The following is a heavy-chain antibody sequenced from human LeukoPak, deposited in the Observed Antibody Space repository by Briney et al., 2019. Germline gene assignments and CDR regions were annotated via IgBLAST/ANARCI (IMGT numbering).Heavy chain of an antibody. J-gene: IGHJ4*02. CDR1: GGSISSYY. CDR3: ARGEELVPDY. CDR2: IYYSGST. Sequence: SETLSLTCTVSGGSISSYYWSWIRQPPGKGLEWVGYIYYSGSTNYNPSLKSRVTISVDTSKNQFSLKLSSVTAADTAVYYCARGEELVPDYWDQGTLVTVSS. D-gene: IGHD6-6*01. V-gene: IGHV4-59*01.